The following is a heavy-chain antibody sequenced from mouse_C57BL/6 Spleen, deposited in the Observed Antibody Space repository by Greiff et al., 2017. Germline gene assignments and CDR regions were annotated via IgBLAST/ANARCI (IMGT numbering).Heavy chain of an antibody. V-gene: IGHV5-4*01. Sequence: EVKLMESGGGLVKPGGSLKLSCAASGFTFSSYAMSWVRQTPEKRLEWVATISDGGSYTYYPDNVKGRFTISRDNAKNNLYLQMSHLKSEDTAMYYCARDGATVVATGYFDYWGQGTTRTVSS. D-gene: IGHD1-1*01. CDR3: ARDGATVVATGYFDY. CDR1: GFTFSSYA. J-gene: IGHJ2*01. CDR2: ISDGGSYT.